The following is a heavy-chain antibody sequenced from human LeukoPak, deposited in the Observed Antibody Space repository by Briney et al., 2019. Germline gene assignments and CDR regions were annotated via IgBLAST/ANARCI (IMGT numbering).Heavy chain of an antibody. Sequence: GGSLRLSCAASGFTFDDYAMHWVRQAPGKGLEWVSGISWNSGSIGYADSVKGRFTISRDNAKNSLYLQMNSLRAEDTAVYYCARDRDPRTPVFDYWGQGTLVTVSS. CDR2: ISWNSGSI. CDR3: ARDRDPRTPVFDY. CDR1: GFTFDDYA. V-gene: IGHV3-9*01. J-gene: IGHJ4*02. D-gene: IGHD1-14*01.